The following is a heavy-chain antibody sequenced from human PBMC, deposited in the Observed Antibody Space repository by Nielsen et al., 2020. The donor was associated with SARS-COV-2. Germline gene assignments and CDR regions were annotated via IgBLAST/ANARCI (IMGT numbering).Heavy chain of an antibody. CDR1: GFTFDDYA. V-gene: IGHV3-9*01. CDR2: ISWNSVSI. D-gene: IGHD3-16*01. CDR3: ARDSLGEVLCDY. J-gene: IGHJ4*02. Sequence: SLKISCVGSGFTFDDYAMHWVRQAPGKGLEWVSGISWNSVSIDYADSVKGRFTISRDNAKSSLYLQMNSLRAEDTALYYCARDSLGEVLCDYWGQGTLVTVSS.